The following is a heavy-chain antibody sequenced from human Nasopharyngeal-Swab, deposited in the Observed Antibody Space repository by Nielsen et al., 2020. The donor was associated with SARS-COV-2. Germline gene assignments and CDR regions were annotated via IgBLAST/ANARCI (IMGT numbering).Heavy chain of an antibody. Sequence: SGPTLVKPTQTLTLTCTFSGFSLSTSGVGVGWIRQPPGKALEWPALIYWDDDKRYSPSLKSRLTITKDTSKNQVVLTMTNMDPVDTATYYCAHSRMITFGGVIVKGFENFDYWGQGTLVTVSS. CDR1: GFSLSTSGVG. J-gene: IGHJ4*02. V-gene: IGHV2-5*02. CDR3: AHSRMITFGGVIVKGFENFDY. CDR2: IYWDDDK. D-gene: IGHD3-16*02.